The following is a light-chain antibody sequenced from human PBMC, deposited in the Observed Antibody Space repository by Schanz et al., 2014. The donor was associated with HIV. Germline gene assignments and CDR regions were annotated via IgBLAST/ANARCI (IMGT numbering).Light chain of an antibody. V-gene: IGKV3-20*01. CDR3: QQYGSSPPT. Sequence: EIVLTQSPGTLSLSPGERATLSCRASQSVSSSYLAWYQQKPGQAPRLLIYGASTRATGIPARFSGSGSGTEFTLTISSLQSEDFAVYYCQQYGSSPPTFGPGTKVDIK. CDR2: GAS. CDR1: QSVSSSY. J-gene: IGKJ3*01.